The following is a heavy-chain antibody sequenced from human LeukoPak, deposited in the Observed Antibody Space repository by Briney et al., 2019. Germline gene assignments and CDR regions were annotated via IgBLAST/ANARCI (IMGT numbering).Heavy chain of an antibody. CDR3: ARGGPNYDILTGYYTLNWFDP. Sequence: ASVRVSCKASGYTFTGYYMQWVRQAPGQWLEWMGRINPNSGGTNYAQKFQGRVTMTRDTSISTAYMELSRLRSDDTAVYYCARGGPNYDILTGYYTLNWFDPWGQGTLVTVSS. D-gene: IGHD3-9*01. J-gene: IGHJ5*02. CDR1: GYTFTGYY. CDR2: INPNSGGT. V-gene: IGHV1-2*06.